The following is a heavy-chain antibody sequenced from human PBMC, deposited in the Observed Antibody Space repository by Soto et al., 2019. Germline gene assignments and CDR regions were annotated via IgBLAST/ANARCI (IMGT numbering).Heavy chain of an antibody. CDR2: ISAYNGNT. CDR3: ARSLLAGTSWFDP. D-gene: IGHD1-7*01. Sequence: ASVMVSCKASGYTFTSYGIGWVRQAPGQGLEWMGWISAYNGNTNYAQKLQGRVTMTTDTSTSTAYMELRSLRSDDTAVYYCARSLLAGTSWFDPWGQGTLVTVSS. CDR1: GYTFTSYG. J-gene: IGHJ5*02. V-gene: IGHV1-18*04.